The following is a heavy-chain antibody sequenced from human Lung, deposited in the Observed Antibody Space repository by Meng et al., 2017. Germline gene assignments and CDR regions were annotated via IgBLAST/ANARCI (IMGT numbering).Heavy chain of an antibody. CDR3: ARDGTYSN. CDR1: GFTFSSYW. V-gene: IGHV3-74*01. J-gene: IGHJ4*02. D-gene: IGHD6-13*01. Sequence: ETLSLTCAASGFTFSSYWMHWVRRIPGKGLVWVSRIKTDGSTTHYADSVKGRFTISRDNAKNTVYLQMNSLRAEDTAIYYCARDGTYSNWGQGTLVTVSS. CDR2: IKTDGSTT.